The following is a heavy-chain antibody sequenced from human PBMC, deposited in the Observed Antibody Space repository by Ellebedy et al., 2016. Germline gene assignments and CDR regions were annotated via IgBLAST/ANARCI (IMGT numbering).Heavy chain of an antibody. V-gene: IGHV3-21*01. CDR3: ARYGGITDNWYFDL. CDR1: GFTFSSYS. D-gene: IGHD3-10*01. J-gene: IGHJ2*01. CDR2: ISSSSSYI. Sequence: GESLKISXAASGFTFSSYSMNWVRQAPGKGLEWVSSISSSSSYIYYADSVKGRFTISRDNAKNSLYLQMNSLRAEDTAVYYCARYGGITDNWYFDLWGRGTLVTVSS.